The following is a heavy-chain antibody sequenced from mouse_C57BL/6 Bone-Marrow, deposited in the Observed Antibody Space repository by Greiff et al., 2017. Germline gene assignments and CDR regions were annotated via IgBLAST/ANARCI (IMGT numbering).Heavy chain of an antibody. V-gene: IGHV1-42*01. Sequence: EVQLQQSGPELVKPGASVKISCTASGYSFTGYYMNWVKQSPEKSLEWIGEINPSTGGTTYNQKFKAKATLTVDKSSSTAYMQLKSLTSEDSAVYVCARGNYDYGRGDAMDYGGRGTSVTVSA. J-gene: IGHJ4*01. CDR1: GYSFTGYY. D-gene: IGHD2-4*01. CDR3: ARGNYDYGRGDAMDY. CDR2: INPSTGGT.